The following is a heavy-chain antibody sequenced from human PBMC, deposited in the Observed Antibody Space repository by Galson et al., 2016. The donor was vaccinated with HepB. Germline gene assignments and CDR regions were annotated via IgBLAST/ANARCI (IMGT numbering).Heavy chain of an antibody. J-gene: IGHJ4*01. Sequence: SETLSLTCAVSGGSISSPNWWSSWVRQPPGKGLEWIAEIHHTGSTNYNPSLKSRVTISVDKSKNQFSLTLTSVIAADTAVYYCATPMSEGYSFAQGYGGLGTLVIVSS. CDR1: GGSISSPNW. CDR3: ATPMSEGYSFAQGY. D-gene: IGHD5-18*01. CDR2: IHHTGST. V-gene: IGHV4-4*02.